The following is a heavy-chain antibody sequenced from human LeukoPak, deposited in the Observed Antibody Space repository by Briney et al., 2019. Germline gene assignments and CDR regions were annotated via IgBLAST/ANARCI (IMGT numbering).Heavy chain of an antibody. V-gene: IGHV3-48*03. J-gene: IGHJ6*01. CDR3: VRGSDCINGASYSYNWFDL. CDR2: ITSDNSM. D-gene: IGHD5-24*01. Sequence: PGRSLSLSRPASGFNFINLELNCVGQAPGKGLEWLTYITSDNSMTYADSVKGRFSISRDVATGSLFLQMNSLRADDTAVYYCVRGSDCINGASYSYNWFDLWGQGAPVTVSS. CDR1: GFNFINLE.